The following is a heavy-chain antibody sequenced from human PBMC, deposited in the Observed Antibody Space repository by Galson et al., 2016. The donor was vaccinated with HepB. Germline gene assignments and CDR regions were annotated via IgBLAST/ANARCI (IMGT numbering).Heavy chain of an antibody. D-gene: IGHD5-12*01. V-gene: IGHV3-11*05. CDR3: ARARAGGYESYDY. Sequence: SLRLSCAASGFAFSDYYMNWIRQPPGKGLEWVSYISTGGTYTNYADSVNGRFTISRDNAKNSLYLQMDSLRAEDTALYYRARARAGGYESYDYWGQGTLVTVSS. CDR1: GFAFSDYY. J-gene: IGHJ4*02. CDR2: ISTGGTYT.